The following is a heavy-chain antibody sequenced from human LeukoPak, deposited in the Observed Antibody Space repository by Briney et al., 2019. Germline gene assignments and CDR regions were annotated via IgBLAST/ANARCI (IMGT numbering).Heavy chain of an antibody. Sequence: SETLSLTCAVYGGSFSGYYWNWIRQPPGKGLEWIGEINHSGSTHYNPSLKSRVNILVDTSKKQFSLKLSSVTAADTAVYYCARSLSMIVGYYYMDVWGKGTTVTVSS. CDR2: INHSGST. V-gene: IGHV4-34*01. CDR1: GGSFSGYY. CDR3: ARSLSMIVGYYYMDV. J-gene: IGHJ6*03. D-gene: IGHD3-22*01.